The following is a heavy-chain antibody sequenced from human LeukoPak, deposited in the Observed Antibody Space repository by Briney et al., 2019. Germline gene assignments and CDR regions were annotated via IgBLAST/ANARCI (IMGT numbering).Heavy chain of an antibody. CDR1: GYTFTSYY. D-gene: IGHD5-18*01. Sequence: GASVKVSCKASGYTFTSYYMHWVRQAPGQGLEWMGIINPSGGSTSYAQKFQGRVTMTRDTSTSTVYMELSSLRSEDTAVYYCARAGRGPPDTAMVTGYFDYWGQGTLVTVSS. CDR2: INPSGGST. J-gene: IGHJ4*02. CDR3: ARAGRGPPDTAMVTGYFDY. V-gene: IGHV1-46*01.